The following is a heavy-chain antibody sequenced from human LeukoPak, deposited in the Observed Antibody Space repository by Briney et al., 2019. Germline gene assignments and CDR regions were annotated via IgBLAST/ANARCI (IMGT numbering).Heavy chain of an antibody. V-gene: IGHV3-9*01. Sequence: GGSLRLSCAASGFTFDDYAMHWVRQAPGKGLEWVSGISWNSGSIGYADSVKGRFTISRDNAKNSLYLQMNSLRAEDTALYYCAKVLNSGSHDAFDIWXXGTMVTVSS. J-gene: IGHJ3*02. CDR2: ISWNSGSI. CDR3: AKVLNSGSHDAFDI. D-gene: IGHD1-26*01. CDR1: GFTFDDYA.